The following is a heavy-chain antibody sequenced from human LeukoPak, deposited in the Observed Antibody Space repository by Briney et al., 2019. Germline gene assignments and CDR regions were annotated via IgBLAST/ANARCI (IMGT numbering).Heavy chain of an antibody. CDR2: IYHSGST. CDR3: ARDSTVTLRRGMDV. V-gene: IGHV4-30-2*01. Sequence: SETLSLTCAVSGGSISSGGYSGSWIRQPPGKGLEWIGYIYHSGSTYYNPSLKSRVTISVDRPKNQFSLKLSSVTAADTAVYYCARDSTVTLRRGMDVWGQGTTVTVSS. CDR1: GGSISSGGYS. D-gene: IGHD4-17*01. J-gene: IGHJ6*02.